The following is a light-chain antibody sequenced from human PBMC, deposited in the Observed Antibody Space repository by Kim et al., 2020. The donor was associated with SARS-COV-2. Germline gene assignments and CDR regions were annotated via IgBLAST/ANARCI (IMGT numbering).Light chain of an antibody. CDR1: ELGDKY. CDR2: QDI. V-gene: IGLV3-1*01. Sequence: SYELTQPPSVSVSPGQTVSITCSDDELGDKYVFWFQQKAGQSPVLVIYQDIKRPSGIPERFSASNSGNTATLTISGTQATDEADYYCQAWDSGTVVVFGGGTQLTVL. J-gene: IGLJ3*02. CDR3: QAWDSGTVVV.